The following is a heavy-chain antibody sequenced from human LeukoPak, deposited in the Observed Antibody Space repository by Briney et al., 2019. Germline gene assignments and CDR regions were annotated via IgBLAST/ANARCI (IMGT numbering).Heavy chain of an antibody. D-gene: IGHD3-9*01. CDR2: ISWDGGGT. V-gene: IGHV3-43*01. Sequence: SGGSLRLSCAASGFTFGVYTMHWVRQAPGKGLEWVSLISWDGGGTYYADSVKGRFTISRDNRKNSLYLQMNSLRTEDTALYYCATDPRGDYDILTGYSLPDYWGQGTLVTVSS. CDR3: ATDPRGDYDILTGYSLPDY. CDR1: GFTFGVYT. J-gene: IGHJ4*02.